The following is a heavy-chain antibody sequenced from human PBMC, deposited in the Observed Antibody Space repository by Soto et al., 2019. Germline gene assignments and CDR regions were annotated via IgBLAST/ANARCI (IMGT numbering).Heavy chain of an antibody. CDR3: VRDQRKYYYGSGSSLHFDY. D-gene: IGHD3-10*01. CDR1: GGSFSGYY. CDR2: INHSGST. V-gene: IGHV4-34*01. J-gene: IGHJ4*02. Sequence: SETLSLTCAVYGGSFSGYYWSWIRQPPGKGLEWIGEINHSGSTNYNPSLKSRVTISVDTSKNQFSLKLSSVTAADTAVYYCVRDQRKYYYGSGSSLHFDYWGQGTLVTVSS.